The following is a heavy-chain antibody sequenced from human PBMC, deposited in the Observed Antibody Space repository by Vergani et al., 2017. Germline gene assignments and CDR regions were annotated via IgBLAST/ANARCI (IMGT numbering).Heavy chain of an antibody. CDR1: GGSISSSSYY. Sequence: QLQLPESGPGLVKPSETLSLTCTVSGGSISSSSYYWGWIRQPPGKGLEWIGSIYYSGSTYYNPSLKSRVTISVDPSKNQFSLKLSSVTAADTAVYYCARGSVPAAPYYYYYGMDVWGQGTTVTVSS. V-gene: IGHV4-39*07. D-gene: IGHD2-2*01. CDR2: IYYSGST. CDR3: ARGSVPAAPYYYYYGMDV. J-gene: IGHJ6*02.